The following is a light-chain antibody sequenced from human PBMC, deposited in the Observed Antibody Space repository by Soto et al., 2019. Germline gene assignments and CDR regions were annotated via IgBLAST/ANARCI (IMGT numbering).Light chain of an antibody. CDR2: EVN. CDR1: SSDIGAYDY. J-gene: IGLJ1*01. CDR3: SLYTSEKTYG. Sequence: QSSLTQPASLSGSPGQSITISCTGTSSDIGAYDYVSWFQQHPGKAPKLMISEVNNRPSGVSNRFSGSKSGNTAYLTISGLQVEDEAEYYCSLYTSEKTYGVGNGTKVTVL. V-gene: IGLV2-14*01.